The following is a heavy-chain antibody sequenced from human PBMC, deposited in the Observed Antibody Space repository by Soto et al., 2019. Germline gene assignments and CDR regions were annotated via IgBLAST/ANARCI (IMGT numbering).Heavy chain of an antibody. CDR3: AKDDSRDGYNPPH. CDR2: ISYDGSNK. Sequence: PGGSLRLSCAASGFTFSSYGIHWVRQAPGKGLEWVAVISYDGSNKYYADSVKGRFTISRDNSKNTLYLQMNSLRAEDTAVYYCAKDDSRDGYNPPHWGQGTLVTVSS. V-gene: IGHV3-30*18. CDR1: GFTFSSYG. D-gene: IGHD5-12*01. J-gene: IGHJ4*02.